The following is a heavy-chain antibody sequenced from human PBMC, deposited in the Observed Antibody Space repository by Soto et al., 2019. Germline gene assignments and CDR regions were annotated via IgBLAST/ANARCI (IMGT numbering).Heavy chain of an antibody. CDR3: ARVGYCSSTSCYMYYYYGMDV. CDR1: GGTFSSYA. J-gene: IGHJ6*02. Sequence: GASVKVSCKASGGTFSSYAISWVRQAPGQGLEWVGGIIPIFGTANYAQKFQGRVTITADESTSTAYMELSSLRSEDTAVYYCARVGYCSSTSCYMYYYYGMDVWGQGTTVTVSS. D-gene: IGHD2-2*02. V-gene: IGHV1-69*13. CDR2: IIPIFGTA.